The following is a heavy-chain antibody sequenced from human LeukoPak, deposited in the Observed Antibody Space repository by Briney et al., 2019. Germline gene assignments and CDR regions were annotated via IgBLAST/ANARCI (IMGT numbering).Heavy chain of an antibody. V-gene: IGHV3-74*01. J-gene: IGHJ4*02. CDR2: INSDGSST. CDR3: ATDVPAVTIFGY. CDR1: GFTFSTYW. D-gene: IGHD2-2*01. Sequence: GGSLRLSCAASGFTFSTYWMHWVRQAPGTGLVWVSLINSDGSSTNYADSVKGRFTISRDNAKNTLYLQMNSLRDEDTAVYYCATDVPAVTIFGYWGQGTLVTVSS.